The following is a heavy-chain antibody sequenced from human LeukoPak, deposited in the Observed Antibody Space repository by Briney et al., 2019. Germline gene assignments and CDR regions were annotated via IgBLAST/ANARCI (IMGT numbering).Heavy chain of an antibody. J-gene: IGHJ4*02. V-gene: IGHV4-59*01. CDR3: ASTPRCTNGVCYIGAFDY. CDR2: IYYSGST. Sequence: SETLSLTCTVSGGSISSYYWSWIRQPPGKGLEWIGYIYYSGSTNYNPSLKSRVTISVDTSKNQFSLKLSSVTAADTAVYYCASTPRCTNGVCYIGAFDYWGQGTLVTVSS. D-gene: IGHD2-8*01. CDR1: GGSISSYY.